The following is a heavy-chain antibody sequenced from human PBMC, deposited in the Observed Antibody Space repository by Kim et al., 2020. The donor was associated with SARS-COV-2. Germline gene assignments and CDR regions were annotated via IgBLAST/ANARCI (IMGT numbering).Heavy chain of an antibody. Sequence: SVKVSCKASGGTFSSYAISWVRQAPGQGLEWMGGIIPIFGTANYAQKFQGRVTITADESTSTAYMELSSLRSEDTAVYYCASHLPYSGSYYYFDYWGQGTLVTVSS. CDR3: ASHLPYSGSYYYFDY. CDR1: GGTFSSYA. V-gene: IGHV1-69*13. CDR2: IIPIFGTA. J-gene: IGHJ4*02. D-gene: IGHD1-26*01.